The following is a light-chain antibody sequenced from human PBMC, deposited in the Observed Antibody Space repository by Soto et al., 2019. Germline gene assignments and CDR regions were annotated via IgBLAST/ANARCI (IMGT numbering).Light chain of an antibody. J-gene: IGKJ5*01. CDR1: QSFSSN. CDR2: GAS. Sequence: EIVMTQSPATLSVSPGERATLSCRASQSFSSNLAWYQQKPGQAPRLLIYGASTRATGIPARFNGSGSGTEFTLTTSCLQSEDFAVYYCQQYNNWPPITFGQGTRLEIK. V-gene: IGKV3-15*01. CDR3: QQYNNWPPIT.